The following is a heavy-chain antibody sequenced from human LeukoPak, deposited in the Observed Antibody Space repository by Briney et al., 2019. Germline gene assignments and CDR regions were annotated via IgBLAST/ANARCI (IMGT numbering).Heavy chain of an antibody. CDR3: ARHFGLNWFDP. J-gene: IGHJ5*02. Sequence: SETLSLTCAVSGYSISSGYYWDWIRQPPGKGLEWIGSIYHSGSTYYNPSLKSRVTISVDTSKNQFSLKLSSVTAADTAVYYCARHFGLNWFDPWGQGTLVTVSS. D-gene: IGHD3/OR15-3a*01. CDR2: IYHSGST. CDR1: GYSISSGYY. V-gene: IGHV4-38-2*01.